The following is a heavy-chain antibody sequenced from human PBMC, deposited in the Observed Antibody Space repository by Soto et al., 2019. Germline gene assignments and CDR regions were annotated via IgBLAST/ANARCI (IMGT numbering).Heavy chain of an antibody. Sequence: GGSLRLSCAASGFTFSSYSIHWVRQAPGKGLEWVAVISYDGSNKYYADSVKGRFTISRDNSKNTLYLQMSSLRAEDTAVYYCARDRIAAAGIGIFHFWCQGTLLTVS. CDR2: ISYDGSNK. D-gene: IGHD6-13*01. CDR1: GFTFSSYS. V-gene: IGHV3-30-3*01. CDR3: ARDRIAAAGIGIFHF. J-gene: IGHJ4*02.